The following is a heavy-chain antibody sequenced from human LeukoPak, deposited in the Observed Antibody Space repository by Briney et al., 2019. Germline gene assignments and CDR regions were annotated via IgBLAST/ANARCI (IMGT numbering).Heavy chain of an antibody. Sequence: SETLSLTCTVSGGSIRSGNYYWNWIRQPAGKGLEWIGRIHTSGSTDYNPSLKSRVTISLDTSENQFSLELKSVTAADAAVYYCARTYCDSITCYRFDNWGQGILITVSS. CDR2: IHTSGST. J-gene: IGHJ4*02. D-gene: IGHD2/OR15-2a*01. CDR1: GGSIRSGNYY. V-gene: IGHV4-61*02. CDR3: ARTYCDSITCYRFDN.